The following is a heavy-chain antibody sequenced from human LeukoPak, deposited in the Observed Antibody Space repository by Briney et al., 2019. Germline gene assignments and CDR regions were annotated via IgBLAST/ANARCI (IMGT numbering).Heavy chain of an antibody. D-gene: IGHD1-26*01. CDR2: IKQDGSEK. CDR3: VKVGLGRYIRGPTGT. V-gene: IGHV3-7*03. J-gene: IGHJ3*01. CDR1: GFTFSSYW. Sequence: GGSLRLSCAASGFTFSSYWMSWVRQAPGKGLEWVANIKQDGSEKYYVDSVKGRFTISRDNAKNSLYLQMNSLRAEDTATYYCVKVGLGRYIRGPTGTWGQGTMVTVSS.